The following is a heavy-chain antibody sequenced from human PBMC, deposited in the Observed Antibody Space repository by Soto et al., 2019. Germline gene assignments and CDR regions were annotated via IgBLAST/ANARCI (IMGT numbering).Heavy chain of an antibody. V-gene: IGHV3-23*01. D-gene: IGHD1-20*01. CDR3: AKDDNWNAPDHYYSYGMDV. CDR2: ISGSGGST. CDR1: GFSHSNYG. Sequence: PGGSLRLSCVASGFSHSNYGMHWVRQAPGKGLEWVSAISGSGGSTYYADSVKGRFTISRDNSKNTLYLQMNSLRAEDTAVYYCAKDDNWNAPDHYYSYGMDVWGQGTTVTVSS. J-gene: IGHJ6*02.